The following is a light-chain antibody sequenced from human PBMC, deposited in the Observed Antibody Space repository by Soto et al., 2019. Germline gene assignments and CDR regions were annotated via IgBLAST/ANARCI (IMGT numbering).Light chain of an antibody. V-gene: IGKV3-15*01. Sequence: EIVMTQSPVTLSVSPGERATLSCRASQSFSSNLAWYQQKPGQAPTLLIYGASARATGIPARFSGSGSGTEFTLTISSLQSEDFAVYYCQHYNNWPFTFGQGTKLEIK. CDR1: QSFSSN. CDR2: GAS. CDR3: QHYNNWPFT. J-gene: IGKJ2*01.